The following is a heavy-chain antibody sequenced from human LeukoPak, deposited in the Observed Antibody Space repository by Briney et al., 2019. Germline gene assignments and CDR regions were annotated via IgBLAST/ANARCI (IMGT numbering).Heavy chain of an antibody. J-gene: IGHJ4*02. V-gene: IGHV3-7*01. CDR1: GFTFSSYG. CDR3: ARDKMTGDSYFDY. Sequence: PGRSLRLSCAASGFTFSSYGMHWVRQAPGKGLEWVAHIKQDGSEKNYVDSVKGRFTISRDNAKNSLLLQMDGLRAEDTAVYYCARDKMTGDSYFDYWGQGILVTVSS. D-gene: IGHD7-27*01. CDR2: IKQDGSEK.